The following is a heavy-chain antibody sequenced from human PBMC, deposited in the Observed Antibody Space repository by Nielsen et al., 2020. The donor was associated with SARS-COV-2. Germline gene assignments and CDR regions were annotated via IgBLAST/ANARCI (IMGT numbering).Heavy chain of an antibody. D-gene: IGHD1-26*01. CDR1: GGSFSGYY. CDR3: ASSYRYFDY. J-gene: IGHJ4*02. CDR2: INHSGST. Sequence: SETLSLTCAVYGGSFSGYYWSWIRQPPGKGLEWIGEINHSGSTNYNPSLKSRVTISVDTSKSQFSLKLSSVTAADTAVYYCASSYRYFDYWGQGTLVTVSS. V-gene: IGHV4-34*01.